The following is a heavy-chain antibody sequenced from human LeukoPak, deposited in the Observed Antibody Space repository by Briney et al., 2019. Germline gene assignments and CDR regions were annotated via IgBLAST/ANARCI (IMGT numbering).Heavy chain of an antibody. CDR2: IRSKAYGGTT. CDR3: TRAYSSSTSCQYGFDY. V-gene: IGHV3-49*04. CDR1: GFTFGDYA. D-gene: IGHD2-2*01. Sequence: GGSLRLSCTASGFTFGDYAMSWVRQPPGKGLEWVGFIRSKAYGGTTEYAASVNGRLTISRNDAKNITYLQRNSLKTEDTAVYYFTRAYSSSTSCQYGFDYWGQGTLVTVSS. J-gene: IGHJ4*02.